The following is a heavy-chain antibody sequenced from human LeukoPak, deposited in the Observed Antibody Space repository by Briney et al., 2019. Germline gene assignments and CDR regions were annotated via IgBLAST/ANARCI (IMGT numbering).Heavy chain of an antibody. V-gene: IGHV4-39*01. CDR1: VGSISRSSFY. J-gene: IGHJ5*02. CDR3: ARATTYYYDSSGHYYWFDP. D-gene: IGHD3-22*01. Sequence: SETLSLTCTVSVGSISRSSFYWGWIRQPPGKGLEWIGSIYYNGSTYYNPSLKSRVIISVDTSKHQFSLKLSSVTAADTAVYYCARATTYYYDSSGHYYWFDPWGQGTLVTVSS. CDR2: IYYNGST.